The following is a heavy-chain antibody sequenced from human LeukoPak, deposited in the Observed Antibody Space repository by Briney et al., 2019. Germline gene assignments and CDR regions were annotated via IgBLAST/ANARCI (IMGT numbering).Heavy chain of an antibody. V-gene: IGHV4-34*01. CDR3: AIRHYDISSGGLFYFDY. Sequence: SETLSLTCAVYGGSFSGYYWSWIRQPPGKGLEWIGEINHSGSTNSNPSLKSRVTISGDTSKNQFSLKLSSVTAADTAVYYCAIRHYDISSGGLFYFDYWGQGTLVTVSS. J-gene: IGHJ4*02. CDR1: GGSFSGYY. D-gene: IGHD3-9*01. CDR2: INHSGST.